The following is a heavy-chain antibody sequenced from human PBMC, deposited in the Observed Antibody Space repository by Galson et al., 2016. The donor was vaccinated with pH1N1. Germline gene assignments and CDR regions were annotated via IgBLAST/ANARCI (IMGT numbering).Heavy chain of an antibody. J-gene: IGHJ4*02. CDR1: GFTFSIAD. CDR3: ARKSGYCSGGNCYYDS. CDR2: ISSNGGST. Sequence: SLRLSCAASGFTFSIADMHWVRQAPGQGLEYVSAISSNGGSTYYANYVKDRFSISRDNSKNTLYLQMGSLRAEDMAVYYCARKSGYCSGGNCYYDSWGQGTLVTVSS. V-gene: IGHV3-64*01. D-gene: IGHD2-15*01.